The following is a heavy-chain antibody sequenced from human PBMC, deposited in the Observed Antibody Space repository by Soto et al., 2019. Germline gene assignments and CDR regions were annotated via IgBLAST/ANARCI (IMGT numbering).Heavy chain of an antibody. D-gene: IGHD3-10*01. J-gene: IGHJ5*02. V-gene: IGHV1-3*01. CDR2: INAGNGNT. CDR1: GYTFTSYA. Sequence: GASVKVSCKASGYTFTSYAMHWVRQAPGQRLEWMGWINAGNGNTKYSQKFQGRVTITADKSTSTAYMELSSLRSEDTAVYYCARMSPGGWFDPWGQGTLVTVSS. CDR3: ARMSPGGWFDP.